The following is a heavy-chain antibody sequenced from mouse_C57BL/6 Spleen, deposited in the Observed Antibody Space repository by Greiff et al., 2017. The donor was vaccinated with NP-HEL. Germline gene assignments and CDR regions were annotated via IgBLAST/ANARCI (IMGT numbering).Heavy chain of an antibody. D-gene: IGHD2-5*01. Sequence: EVQLQQSGAELVRPGASVKLSCTASGFNIKDDYMHWVKQRPEQGLEWIGWIDPENGDTEYASKFQGKATITADTSSNTAYLQLSSLTSEDTAVYYCTTVSNYVLYYFDYWGQGTTLTVSS. CDR2: IDPENGDT. J-gene: IGHJ2*01. V-gene: IGHV14-4*01. CDR1: GFNIKDDY. CDR3: TTVSNYVLYYFDY.